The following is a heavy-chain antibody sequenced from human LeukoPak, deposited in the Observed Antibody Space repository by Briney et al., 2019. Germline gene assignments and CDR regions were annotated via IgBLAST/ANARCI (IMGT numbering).Heavy chain of an antibody. J-gene: IGHJ3*02. D-gene: IGHD3-16*02. CDR3: ARNPPYDYVWGSYRQPDAFDI. Sequence: GRSLRLSCAASGFTFDDYAMHWVRQAPGKGLEWVSYISSSGSTIYYADSVKGRFTISRDNAKNSLYLQMNSLRAEDTAVYYCARNPPYDYVWGSYRQPDAFDIWGQGTMVTVSS. V-gene: IGHV3-48*03. CDR1: GFTFDDYA. CDR2: ISSSGSTI.